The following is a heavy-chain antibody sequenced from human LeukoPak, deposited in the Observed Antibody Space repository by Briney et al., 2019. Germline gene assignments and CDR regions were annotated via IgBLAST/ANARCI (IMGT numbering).Heavy chain of an antibody. CDR2: IWYDGSNK. V-gene: IGHV3-33*06. Sequence: GRSLRLSCAASGFTFSSYGMHWVRQAPGKGLEWVAVIWYDGSNKYYADSVKGRFTISRGNSKNTLYLQLNSLRAEDTAVYYCAKGSAAARPYYFDYWGQGTLVTVSS. CDR3: AKGSAAARPYYFDY. D-gene: IGHD6-6*01. CDR1: GFTFSSYG. J-gene: IGHJ4*02.